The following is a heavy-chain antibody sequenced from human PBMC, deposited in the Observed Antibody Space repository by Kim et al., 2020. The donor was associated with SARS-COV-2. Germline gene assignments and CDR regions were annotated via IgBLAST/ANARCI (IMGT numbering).Heavy chain of an antibody. CDR3: ARAPYCTTETYYDDS. CDR2: ISDSGSTI. V-gene: IGHV3-48*03. Sequence: GGSLRLSCAASGFTFSSFEMNWVRQAPGKGLEWLSFISDSGSTIYYADSVRGRFTISRDNANNSLYLEMNSLRVEDTAVYYCARAPYCTTETYYDDSWGQGTLFTVSS. CDR1: GFTFSSFE. J-gene: IGHJ4*02. D-gene: IGHD2-8*01.